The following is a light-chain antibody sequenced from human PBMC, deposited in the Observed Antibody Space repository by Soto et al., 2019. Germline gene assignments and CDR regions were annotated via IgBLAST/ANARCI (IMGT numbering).Light chain of an antibody. Sequence: DIQMTQSPSSLSASVGDRVXXTXRASQGISNYLAWYQQKPGKVPKLLIYAASTLQSGVPSRFSGSGSGTDFTLTISSLQPEDVATYYCQKYNSAPALTFGGGTKVEIK. J-gene: IGKJ4*01. CDR1: QGISNY. V-gene: IGKV1-27*01. CDR2: AAS. CDR3: QKYNSAPALT.